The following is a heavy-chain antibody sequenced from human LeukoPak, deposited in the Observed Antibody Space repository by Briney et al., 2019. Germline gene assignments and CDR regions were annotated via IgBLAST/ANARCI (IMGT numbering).Heavy chain of an antibody. V-gene: IGHV1-8*01. D-gene: IGHD3-10*01. Sequence: ASVKVSCKASGYTFTSYDINWVRQATGQGLEWMGWVNPNSGNTGYAQKFQGRVTMTRNTSISTAYMELSSLRSEDTAVYYCARRDQWFGDPHNWFDPWGQGTLVTVSS. CDR2: VNPNSGNT. J-gene: IGHJ5*02. CDR3: ARRDQWFGDPHNWFDP. CDR1: GYTFTSYD.